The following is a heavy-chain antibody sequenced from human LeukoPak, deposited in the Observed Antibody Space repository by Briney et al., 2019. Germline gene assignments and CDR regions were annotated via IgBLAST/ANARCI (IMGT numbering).Heavy chain of an antibody. J-gene: IGHJ6*02. CDR1: GFTFSSYG. CDR2: ISYDGSNK. CDR3: AKDGPSPYYYYGMDV. Sequence: PGGSLRLSCAASGFTFSSYGMHSVRQAPGKGLEWVAVISYDGSNKYYADSVKGRFTISRDNSKNTLYLQMNSLRAEDTAVYYCAKDGPSPYYYYGMDVWGQGTTVTVSS. V-gene: IGHV3-30*18.